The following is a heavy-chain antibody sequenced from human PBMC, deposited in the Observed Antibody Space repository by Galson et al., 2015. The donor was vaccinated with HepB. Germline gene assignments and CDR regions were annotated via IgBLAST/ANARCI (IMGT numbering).Heavy chain of an antibody. CDR3: ARDRAIAAATTCGPY. CDR1: GYTFTNYY. D-gene: IGHD6-13*01. Sequence: SVKVSCKASGYTFTNYYMHWVRQAPGQGLEWMGIINPSGGSSTYTQKFQGRVTMTRDTSTSTVYMELSSLRSEDTALYYCARDRAIAAATTCGPYWGQGTLVTVSS. J-gene: IGHJ4*02. V-gene: IGHV1-46*01. CDR2: INPSGGSS.